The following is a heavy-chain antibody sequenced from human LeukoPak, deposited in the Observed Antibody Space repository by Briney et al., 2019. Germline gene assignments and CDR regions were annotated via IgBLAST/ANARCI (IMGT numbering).Heavy chain of an antibody. CDR2: YHTSGST. CDR1: GCSISSYY. CDR3: ARDTYYYDSSGYSNFDY. V-gene: IGHV4-4*07. D-gene: IGHD3-22*01. J-gene: IGHJ4*02. Sequence: SETLSLTCTVSGCSISSYYWSWIRQPAGKGLEWIGRYHTSGSTNYDPSLKSRVTMSADTSKNQFSLQLSSVTAADTAVYYCARDTYYYDSSGYSNFDYWGQGTLVTVSS.